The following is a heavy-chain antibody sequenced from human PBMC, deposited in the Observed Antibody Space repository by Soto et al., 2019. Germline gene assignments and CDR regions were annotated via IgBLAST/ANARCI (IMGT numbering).Heavy chain of an antibody. CDR3: ARFYYDSSGYNGMDV. Sequence: SETLSLTCTVSGGSISSGGYYWSWIRQHPGKGLEWIGYIYYSGSTYYNPSLKSRVTISVDMSKNQFSLKLSSVTAADTAVYYCARFYYDSSGYNGMDVWGQGTTVTVSS. CDR1: GGSISSGGYY. V-gene: IGHV4-31*03. CDR2: IYYSGST. D-gene: IGHD3-22*01. J-gene: IGHJ6*02.